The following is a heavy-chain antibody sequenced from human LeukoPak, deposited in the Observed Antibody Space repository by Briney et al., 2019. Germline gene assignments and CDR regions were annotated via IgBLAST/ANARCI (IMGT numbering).Heavy chain of an antibody. CDR3: ARENSSSSARLFDY. CDR1: GGSISSGDYY. D-gene: IGHD6-6*01. Sequence: PSQTLSLTCTVSGGSISSGDYYWSWIRQPPGKGLEWIGRMYTSGNTNYNPSLKSRVTMSVDTSKNQFSLNLSSVTAADTAVYYCARENSSSSARLFDYWGQGTLVTVSS. CDR2: MYTSGNT. V-gene: IGHV4-61*02. J-gene: IGHJ4*02.